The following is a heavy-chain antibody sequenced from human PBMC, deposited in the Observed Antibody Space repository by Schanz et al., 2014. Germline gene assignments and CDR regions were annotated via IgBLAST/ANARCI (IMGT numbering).Heavy chain of an antibody. CDR2: ISGSGGST. Sequence: EVQLLESGGGLVEPGGSLRLSCAASGFTFSSYSMNWVRQAPGKGLEWVSAISGSGGSTYYADSVKGRFTISRDNSKNTLYLQMNSLRAEDTAVYYCARPALWFGDNCFDPWGQGTLVNVSS. CDR3: ARPALWFGDNCFDP. CDR1: GFTFSSYS. V-gene: IGHV3-23*01. J-gene: IGHJ5*02. D-gene: IGHD3-10*01.